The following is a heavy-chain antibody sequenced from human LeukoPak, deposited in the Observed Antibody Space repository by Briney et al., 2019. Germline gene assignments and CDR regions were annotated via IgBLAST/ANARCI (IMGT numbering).Heavy chain of an antibody. V-gene: IGHV3-53*01. Sequence: GGSLRLSCAASGFTVSSNYMNWVRQAPGKGLEWVSVIYSGGRTYYADSVKGRFTVSRDNSKNTLFLQMNIMRAEDTAVYYCAREGPTTAFDNWDQGTLVTVSS. CDR3: AREGPTTAFDN. D-gene: IGHD1-26*01. CDR1: GFTVSSNY. CDR2: IYSGGRT. J-gene: IGHJ4*02.